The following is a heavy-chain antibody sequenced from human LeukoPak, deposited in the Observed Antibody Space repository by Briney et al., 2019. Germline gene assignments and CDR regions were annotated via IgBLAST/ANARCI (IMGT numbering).Heavy chain of an antibody. CDR1: GGSIRNYY. CDR2: IYTSAST. CDR3: ARVDTSGWHYFDD. J-gene: IGHJ4*02. Sequence: SEALSLTCTVSGGSIRNYYWSWSRQPARKGPEWIGHIYTSASTNYNPSLTSRVTMSVDTSKNQFSLELNSVTAADTAVYYCARVDTSGWHYFDDWGQGTLVTVSS. D-gene: IGHD6-19*01. V-gene: IGHV4-4*07.